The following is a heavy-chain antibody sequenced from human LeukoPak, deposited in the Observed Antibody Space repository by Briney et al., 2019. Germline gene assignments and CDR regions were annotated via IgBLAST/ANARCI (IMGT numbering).Heavy chain of an antibody. CDR3: ARLVGGYYYESSGPS. V-gene: IGHV4-39*01. CDR1: GGSISSSSYY. Sequence: SETLSLTCTVSGGSISSSSYYWGWIRQPPGKGLEWIGSIYYSGSTYYNPSLKSRVTISVDTSKNQFSLKLSSVTAADTAVYYCARLVGGYYYESSGPSWGQGTLVTVSS. CDR2: IYYSGST. D-gene: IGHD3-22*01. J-gene: IGHJ5*02.